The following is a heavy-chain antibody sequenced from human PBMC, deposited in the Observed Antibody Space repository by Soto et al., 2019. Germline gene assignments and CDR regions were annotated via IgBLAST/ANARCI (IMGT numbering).Heavy chain of an antibody. CDR2: IYPNDSDT. CDR1: EYTFTNYW. CDR3: ARLTTAPSKDLSHHYHSIDX. V-gene: IGHV5-51*01. Sequence: PGESLKISCKGSEYTFTNYWIGWVRQMPGKGLELMGIIYPNDSDTRYSPSFQGQVTISAEKSIINAYLQWSSLKASDTAMYYCARLTTAPSKDLSHHYHSIDXWGLGTRVTAS. J-gene: IGHJ6*02. D-gene: IGHD4-17*01.